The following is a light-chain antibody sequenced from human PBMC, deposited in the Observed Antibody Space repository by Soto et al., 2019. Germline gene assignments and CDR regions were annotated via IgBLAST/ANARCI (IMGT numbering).Light chain of an antibody. J-gene: IGLJ1*01. V-gene: IGLV1-51*01. CDR1: ASNIGNNS. CDR3: GTWDTSLPACV. CDR2: DDT. Sequence: QSALTQPPSVSAAPGQRVTISCSGSASNIGNNSVSWYQQLPGAAPKLLIYDDTNRPSGIPDRLSGSKSGTSATLGITGLQTGDEADYYCGTWDTSLPACVFGPGTKV.